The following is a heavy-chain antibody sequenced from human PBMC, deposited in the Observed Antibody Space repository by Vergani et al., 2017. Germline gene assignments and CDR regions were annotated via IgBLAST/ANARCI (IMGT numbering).Heavy chain of an antibody. Sequence: EVQLLESGGGLVQPGGSLRLSCAASGFTFSSYAMSWVRQAPGKGLEWVSTISGSGGSTYYADSVKGRFTISRDNAKNTLYLQMNSLRAEDTAVYYCAKDQRVVPAAMPYYYYYKDVWGKGTTVTVSS. CDR2: ISGSGGST. J-gene: IGHJ6*03. CDR1: GFTFSSYA. D-gene: IGHD2-2*01. V-gene: IGHV3-23*01. CDR3: AKDQRVVPAAMPYYYYYKDV.